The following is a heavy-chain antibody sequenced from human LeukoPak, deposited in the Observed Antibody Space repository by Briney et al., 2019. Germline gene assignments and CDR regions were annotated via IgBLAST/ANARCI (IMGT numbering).Heavy chain of an antibody. D-gene: IGHD4-17*01. CDR2: ISSSAATT. J-gene: IGHJ4*02. CDR3: ARDRGSTVTTVGY. V-gene: IGHV3-11*04. Sequence: GGSLRLSCVTSGFRFSDYYMMWIRQAPGKGPEWVAHISSSAATTLYADSVRGRFTVSRDNAKNSLYLEMTSLRAEDTAVYYCARDRGSTVTTVGYWGQGTLVTVSS. CDR1: GFRFSDYY.